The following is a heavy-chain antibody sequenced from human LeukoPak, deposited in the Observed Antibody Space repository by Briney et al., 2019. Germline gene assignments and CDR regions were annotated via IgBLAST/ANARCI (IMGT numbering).Heavy chain of an antibody. J-gene: IGHJ6*04. D-gene: IGHD3-10*02. V-gene: IGHV3-48*04. CDR1: GFTFSRYT. Sequence: GGSLRLSCAASGFTFSRYTMNWVRQAPGKGLEWVSYISSSGSTIYYADSVKGRFTISRDNAKNSLYLQMNSLRAEDTAVYYCAELGITMIGGVWGKGTTVTISS. CDR2: ISSSGSTI. CDR3: AELGITMIGGV.